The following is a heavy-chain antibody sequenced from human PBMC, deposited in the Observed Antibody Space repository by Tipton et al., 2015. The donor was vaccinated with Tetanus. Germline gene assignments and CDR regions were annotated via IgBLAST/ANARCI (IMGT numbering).Heavy chain of an antibody. D-gene: IGHD3-22*01. V-gene: IGHV1-69*12. CDR3: ASLITDSSGYYENLFDS. CDR2: IIPIFGTA. CDR1: GGTLSSYS. Sequence: QVQLVQSGAAVKKPGSSVKVSCKASGGTLSSYSITWVRQAPGQGLQWMGGIIPIFGTADYAQKFQGRVTITADESTSTAYMELSTLRSEDTAVYYCASLITDSSGYYENLFDSWGQGTLVTVSS. J-gene: IGHJ4*02.